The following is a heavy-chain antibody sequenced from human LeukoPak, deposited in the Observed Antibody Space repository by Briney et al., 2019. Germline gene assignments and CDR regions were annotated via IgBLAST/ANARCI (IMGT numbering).Heavy chain of an antibody. V-gene: IGHV4-59*01. Sequence: SETLSLTCTVSGGSIGSYYWSWIRQPPGKGLEWIGYIYDSGSTNYNPSLKSRVTISVETSKNQFSLNLGSVPAADTAVYYCARFGRGEDYWGGGTLV. CDR1: GGSIGSYY. CDR3: ARFGRGEDY. J-gene: IGHJ4*02. D-gene: IGHD3-10*01. CDR2: IYDSGST.